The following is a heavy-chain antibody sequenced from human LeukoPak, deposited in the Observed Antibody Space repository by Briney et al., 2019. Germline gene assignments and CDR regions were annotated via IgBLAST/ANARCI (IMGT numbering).Heavy chain of an antibody. J-gene: IGHJ3*01. V-gene: IGHV3-30*02. CDR2: IRFDGSDE. Sequence: GGSLRLSCAASGFRFSTSGMHWVRQAPGKGLEWVTFIRFDGSDEDHGDSVKGRFTISRDNSKNTMYLQMNSLRAEDTAVYYCAKEVTYCSSSSCNDAFDVWGRGTMVIVSS. CDR3: AKEVTYCSSSSCNDAFDV. D-gene: IGHD2-2*01. CDR1: GFRFSTSG.